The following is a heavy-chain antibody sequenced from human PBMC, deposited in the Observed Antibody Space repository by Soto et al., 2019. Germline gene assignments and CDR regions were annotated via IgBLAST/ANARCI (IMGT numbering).Heavy chain of an antibody. CDR1: GFSFKNAW. V-gene: IGHV3-15*07. CDR3: TGLWFGEIYNY. D-gene: IGHD3-10*01. J-gene: IGHJ4*01. CDR2: IKNKNDGGTT. Sequence: EVELVESGVGLVKPGGSLTLSCVASGFSFKNAWMNWVRQAPGKGLEWVGRIKNKNDGGTTDYAAFVKGRFTISRDASENTLYLHMNGLKTEDTGVYFCTGLWFGEIYNYWGQGSLVTVSS.